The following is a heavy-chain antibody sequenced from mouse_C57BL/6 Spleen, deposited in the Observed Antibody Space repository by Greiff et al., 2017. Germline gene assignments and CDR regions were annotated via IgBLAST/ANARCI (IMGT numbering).Heavy chain of an antibody. V-gene: IGHV14-2*01. CDR1: GFNIKDYY. CDR3: ASYGSSYPYLDY. Sequence: DVKLQESGAELVKPGASVKLSCTASGFNIKDYYMHWVKQRTEQGLEWIGRIDPEDGETKYAPKFPGKATITADTSSNTAYLQLSSLTSEDTAVYYCASYGSSYPYLDYWGQGTTLTVSS. CDR2: IDPEDGET. J-gene: IGHJ2*01. D-gene: IGHD1-1*01.